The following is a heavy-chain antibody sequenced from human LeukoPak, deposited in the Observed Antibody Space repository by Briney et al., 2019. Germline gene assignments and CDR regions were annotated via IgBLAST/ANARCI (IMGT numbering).Heavy chain of an antibody. CDR3: ARLASSGWSHCDY. CDR2: IYYSGST. CDR1: GVSISSSSYY. J-gene: IGHJ4*02. Sequence: SETLSLTCTVSGVSISSSSYYWGWIRQPPGKGPEWIGYIYYSGSTNYNPSLKSRVTISVDTAKNQFSLKMTSVNAADTAVYYCARLASSGWSHCDYWGQGTLVTVSS. V-gene: IGHV4-61*05. D-gene: IGHD6-19*01.